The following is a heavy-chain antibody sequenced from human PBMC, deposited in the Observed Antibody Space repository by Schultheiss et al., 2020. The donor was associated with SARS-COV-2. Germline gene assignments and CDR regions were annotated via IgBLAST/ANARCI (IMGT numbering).Heavy chain of an antibody. CDR3: ARVSSHRGRAYYFDY. V-gene: IGHV3-48*01. CDR1: GFTVSSNY. CDR2: ISSSGSTI. Sequence: GGSLRLSCAASGFTVSSNYMSWVRQAPGKGLEWVSYISSSGSTIYYADSVKGRFTISRDNSKNTLYLQMNSLRAEDTAVYYCARVSSHRGRAYYFDYWGQGTLVTVSS. J-gene: IGHJ4*02.